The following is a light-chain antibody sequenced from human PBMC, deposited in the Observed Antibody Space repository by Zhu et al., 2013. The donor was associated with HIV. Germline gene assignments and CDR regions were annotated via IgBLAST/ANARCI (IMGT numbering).Light chain of an antibody. Sequence: QSVLTQPPSVSAAPGQKVAISCSGGNPNIVNNYVSWYQQFPGTVPKLLIYDNDKRPSGIPDRFSGSKSGPSATLGITGLQTGDEADYYCGTWDSSLSAVVFGGGTKLTVL. CDR1: NPNIVNNY. CDR2: DND. V-gene: IGLV1-51*01. CDR3: GTWDSSLSAVV. J-gene: IGLJ2*01.